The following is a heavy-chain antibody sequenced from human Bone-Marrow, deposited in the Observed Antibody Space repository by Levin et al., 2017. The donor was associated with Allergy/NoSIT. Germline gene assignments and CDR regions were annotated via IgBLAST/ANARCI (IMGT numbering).Heavy chain of an antibody. J-gene: IGHJ6*02. CDR1: GFTFSTYP. D-gene: IGHD3-10*01. CDR2: ISYDGSNK. Sequence: SCVVSGFTFSTYPMNWVRQAPGKGLEWVAVISYDGSNKDYADSVKGRFTISRDDSKNTSFLQMNSLRSEDTALYYCARAMQVLEWFGEAYGMDVWGQGTTVTVSS. CDR3: ARAMQVLEWFGEAYGMDV. V-gene: IGHV3-30-3*01.